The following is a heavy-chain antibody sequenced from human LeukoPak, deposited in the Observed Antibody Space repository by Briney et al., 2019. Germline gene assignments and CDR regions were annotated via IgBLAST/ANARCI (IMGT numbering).Heavy chain of an antibody. D-gene: IGHD3-3*01. V-gene: IGHV4-59*01. CDR3: ARGGYDFWSGYSPRYYFDY. J-gene: IGHJ4*02. Sequence: PSETLSLTCTVSGGSISSYYWSWIRQPPGKGLEWIGYIYYSGSTNYNPSLKSRVTISVDTSKNQFSLKLSSVAAADTAVYYCARGGYDFWSGYSPRYYFDYWGQGTLVTVSS. CDR2: IYYSGST. CDR1: GGSISSYY.